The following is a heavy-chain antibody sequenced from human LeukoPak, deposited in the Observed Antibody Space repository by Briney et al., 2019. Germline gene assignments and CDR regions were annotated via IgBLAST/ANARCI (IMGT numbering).Heavy chain of an antibody. V-gene: IGHV3-23*01. J-gene: IGHJ4*02. D-gene: IGHD3-9*01. CDR1: GFTFSNYA. CDR2: IVGSGGST. CDR3: SKWGDYDVLTGYYDSDF. Sequence: PGASLRLSCAASGFTFSNYAMSWVRQAPGKGLEWVSAIVGSGGSTYYADSVKGRFRISRDNSKNTLFLQMNSLRVEDTALYYCSKWGDYDVLTGYYDSDFWGQGTLVTVSS.